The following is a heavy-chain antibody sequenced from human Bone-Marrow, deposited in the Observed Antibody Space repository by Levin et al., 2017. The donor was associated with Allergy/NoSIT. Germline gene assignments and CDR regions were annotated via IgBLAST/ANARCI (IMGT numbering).Heavy chain of an antibody. V-gene: IGHV3-23*01. CDR1: GFLFSSYA. Sequence: GGSLRLSCATSGFLFSSYAMTWVRQAPGKGLEWVSAVSGGGDSTYYADSVKGRFTISRDNTKKTLYVQMNSLRGEDTAVYYCAKHEGSSWNYSTGFDSWGQGTLVTVSS. J-gene: IGHJ4*02. CDR3: AKHEGSSWNYSTGFDS. CDR2: VSGGGDST. D-gene: IGHD6-13*01.